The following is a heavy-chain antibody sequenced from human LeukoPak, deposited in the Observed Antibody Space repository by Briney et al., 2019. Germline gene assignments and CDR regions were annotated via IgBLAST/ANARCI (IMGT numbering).Heavy chain of an antibody. CDR1: GGSIFSYY. V-gene: IGHV4-4*08. J-gene: IGHJ2*01. CDR2: IYSNEIT. Sequence: SETLSLTCTVSGGSIFSYYCNWVRQPPGKGLEWIGYIYSNEITNYNPSLMSRGTISLATSKNQFSLRLRSVTAADTAIYYCARRAYYDTSGYYPASGYFDVWGRGTLVTVSS. D-gene: IGHD3-22*01. CDR3: ARRAYYDTSGYYPASGYFDV.